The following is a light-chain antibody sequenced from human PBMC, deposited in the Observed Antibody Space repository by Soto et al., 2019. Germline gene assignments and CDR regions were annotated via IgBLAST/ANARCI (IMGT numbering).Light chain of an antibody. Sequence: QSALTQPDSLSGSPGQSITISCTGTSSDVGYYNYVSWYQQHPGKAPKVIIYEVSNRPSGVSYRFSGSKSGNTASLTISGLQAEDEADYYCSSYISVSSPVVFGGGTKLTVL. J-gene: IGLJ2*01. CDR3: SSYISVSSPVV. CDR2: EVS. V-gene: IGLV2-14*01. CDR1: SSDVGYYNY.